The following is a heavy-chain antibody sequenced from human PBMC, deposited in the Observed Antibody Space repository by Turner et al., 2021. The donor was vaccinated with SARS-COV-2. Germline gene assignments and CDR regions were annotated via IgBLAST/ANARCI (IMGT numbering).Heavy chain of an antibody. V-gene: IGHV3-15*01. Sequence: EVQLVDSGGGLLKPGGSLRLSGVDSGFTFTNAWMSWVRQGPGKGLECVGRIKSKTDGGTIDYAAPVKGRFTISRDDSKNTLYLQMNSLKTEDTAVYYCTTDPGQLVRGVILDYWGQGTLVTVSS. CDR1: GFTFTNAW. D-gene: IGHD3-10*01. CDR3: TTDPGQLVRGVILDY. CDR2: IKSKTDGGTI. J-gene: IGHJ4*02.